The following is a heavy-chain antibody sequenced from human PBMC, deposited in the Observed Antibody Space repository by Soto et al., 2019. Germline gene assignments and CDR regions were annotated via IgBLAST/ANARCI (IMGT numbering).Heavy chain of an antibody. V-gene: IGHV4-4*02. CDR3: ATLPPRIEVRLLPIPT. CDR1: GGSISSTNC. D-gene: IGHD2-2*02. J-gene: IGHJ4*02. CDR2: NYHTGNT. Sequence: QVQLQQSGPRLMKPSGTLSLTCYVSGGSISSTNCWTWDRQPPGKGLEWIGENYHTGNTNQNPSVRSRVTISVDKYKNEFSLHLRAVTAADTAVYYCATLPPRIEVRLLPIPTWGLGILVTVSS.